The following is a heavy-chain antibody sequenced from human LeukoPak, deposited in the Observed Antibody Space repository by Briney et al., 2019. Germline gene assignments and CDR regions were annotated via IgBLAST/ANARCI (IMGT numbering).Heavy chain of an antibody. CDR1: GYSFTSYW. CDR2: IYPGDSDT. D-gene: IGHD3-22*01. CDR3: ARQTGREDYYDSSGYYNWFDP. J-gene: IGHJ5*02. Sequence: GESLKISCKGSGYSFTSYWIGWVRQMPGKGLEWMGIIYPGDSDTRYSPSFQGQVTISADKSISTAYLQWSSLKASDTAMYYCARQTGREDYYDSSGYYNWFDPWGQGTLVTVSP. V-gene: IGHV5-51*01.